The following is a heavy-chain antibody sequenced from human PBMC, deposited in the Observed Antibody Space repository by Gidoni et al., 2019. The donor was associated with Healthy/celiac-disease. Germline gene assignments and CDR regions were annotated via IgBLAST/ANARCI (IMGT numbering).Heavy chain of an antibody. J-gene: IGHJ6*02. D-gene: IGHD2-21*02. CDR1: GFTFSSFS. V-gene: IGHV3-48*02. Sequence: EVQLVESGGGLVQPGGSLRLSCAASGFTFSSFSMNWVRQAPGKGLEWVSYISSSSSTIYYADSVKGRFTISRDNAKNSLYLQMNSLRDEDTAVYYCARERRCGGDCYAYYYYYGMDVWGQGTTVTVSS. CDR3: ARERRCGGDCYAYYYYYGMDV. CDR2: ISSSSSTI.